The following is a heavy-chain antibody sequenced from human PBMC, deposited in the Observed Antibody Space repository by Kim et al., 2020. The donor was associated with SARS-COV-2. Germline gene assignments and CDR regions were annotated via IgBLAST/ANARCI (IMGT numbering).Heavy chain of an antibody. D-gene: IGHD3-10*01. Sequence: YADAVKCLFIISRDNAKNSLYWQMNSLRAEDSAVYYCARDPPYGSPYFQHWGQGTLVTVSS. J-gene: IGHJ1*01. V-gene: IGHV3-21*01. CDR3: ARDPPYGSPYFQH.